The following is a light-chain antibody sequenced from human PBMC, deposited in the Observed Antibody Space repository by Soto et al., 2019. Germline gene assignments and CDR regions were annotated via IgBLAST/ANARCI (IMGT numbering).Light chain of an antibody. CDR2: DDS. Sequence: SYELTQPPSMSVAPGQTARITCGGNNIGSKTVHWYQQKAGQAPVLVVYDDSDRPSGIPERFSGSNSGNTATLTISRVEAGDEADYYCQVWDRTSDHSYVFGTGTKVTVL. J-gene: IGLJ1*01. CDR3: QVWDRTSDHSYV. V-gene: IGLV3-21*02. CDR1: NIGSKT.